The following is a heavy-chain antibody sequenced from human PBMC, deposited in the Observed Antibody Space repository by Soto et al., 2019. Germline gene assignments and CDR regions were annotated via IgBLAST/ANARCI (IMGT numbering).Heavy chain of an antibody. CDR1: AYTFTSYA. J-gene: IGHJ4*02. CDR3: ASGVGPGGTPHYFDY. Sequence: AASVKVSCKSSAYTFTSYAMHWVRQAPGQRLEWMGWINAGNGNTKYSQKFQGRVTITRDTSASTAYMELSSLRSEDTAVYYCASGVGPGGTPHYFDYWGQGTLVTVSS. D-gene: IGHD1-1*01. CDR2: INAGNGNT. V-gene: IGHV1-3*01.